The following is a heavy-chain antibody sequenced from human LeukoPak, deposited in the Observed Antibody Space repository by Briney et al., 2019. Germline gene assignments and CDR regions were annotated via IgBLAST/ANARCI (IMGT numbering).Heavy chain of an antibody. J-gene: IGHJ4*02. CDR2: ISNDGSAE. CDR3: ARASCSGGSCSFSPGY. V-gene: IGHV3-30*04. D-gene: IGHD2-15*01. Sequence: PGGSLRLSCAASGFTFGSYPMHWVRQAPGKGLEWVALISNDGSAEYYADSAKGRFTISRDNSKNTVFLQMNSLRTEDTAVYYCARASCSGGSCSFSPGYWGQGTLVTVSS. CDR1: GFTFGSYP.